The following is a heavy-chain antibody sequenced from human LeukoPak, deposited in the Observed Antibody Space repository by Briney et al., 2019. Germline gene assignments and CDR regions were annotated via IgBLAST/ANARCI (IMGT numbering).Heavy chain of an antibody. Sequence: GRSLRLSCVASGFTFSRCGMHWVRQAPGKGLEWVAVIYSDGRNEYYADSVEGRFTISRDNSKNTLYLQMNSLRAEDTAVYYCARAKPGLFDYWGLGTLVTVSS. V-gene: IGHV3-33*01. CDR2: IYSDGRNE. J-gene: IGHJ4*02. CDR3: ARAKPGLFDY. CDR1: GFTFSRCG.